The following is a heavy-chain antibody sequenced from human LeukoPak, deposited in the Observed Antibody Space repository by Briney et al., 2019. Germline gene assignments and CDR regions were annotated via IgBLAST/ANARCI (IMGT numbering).Heavy chain of an antibody. Sequence: PSETLSLTCTVSGGSITSTNYYWGWIRQPPGKGLEWIGSISYSGSTYYNPSLKSRVIIYVDTSKNHCSLRLRSGTAADTAVYYCARHGGGWEPILFDSWGQGSLVTVPS. V-gene: IGHV4-39*01. CDR3: ARHGGGWEPILFDS. CDR1: GGSITSTNYY. CDR2: ISYSGST. J-gene: IGHJ4*02. D-gene: IGHD1-26*01.